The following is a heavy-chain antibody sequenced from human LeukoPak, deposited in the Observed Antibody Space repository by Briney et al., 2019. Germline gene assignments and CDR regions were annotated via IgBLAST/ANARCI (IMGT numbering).Heavy chain of an antibody. CDR3: ARQGDSGRSYDY. CDR1: GGSISSYY. Sequence: PSETLSLTCTVSGGSISSYYWSWIRQPPGKGLEWIGYIYYSGSTNYNPSLKSRVTISLDTSKNQFSLNLRSVTAADTAVYFCARQGDSGRSYDYWGQGTLVTVSS. CDR2: IYYSGST. J-gene: IGHJ4*02. V-gene: IGHV4-59*08. D-gene: IGHD3-22*01.